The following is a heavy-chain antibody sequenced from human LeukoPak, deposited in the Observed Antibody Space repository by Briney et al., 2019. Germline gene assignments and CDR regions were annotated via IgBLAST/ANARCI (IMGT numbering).Heavy chain of an antibody. D-gene: IGHD3-10*01. V-gene: IGHV3-49*03. Sequence: GGSLRLSCTASGFTFGDYAMSWFRQAPGKGLEWVGFIRSKAYGGTTEYAASVKGRFTISRDDSKSIAYLQMNSLKTEDTAVYYCTRSGDRVYYHYYYGMDVWGQGTTVTVSS. CDR3: TRSGDRVYYHYYYGMDV. CDR1: GFTFGDYA. CDR2: IRSKAYGGTT. J-gene: IGHJ6*02.